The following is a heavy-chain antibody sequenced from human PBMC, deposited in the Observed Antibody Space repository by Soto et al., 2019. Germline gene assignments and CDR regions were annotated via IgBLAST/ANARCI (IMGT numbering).Heavy chain of an antibody. D-gene: IGHD2-15*01. V-gene: IGHV1-69*01. CDR2: IIPIFGTA. CDR1: GGTFSSYA. CDR3: ARARDIVVVVAATDYYYYGMDV. Sequence: QVQLVQSGAEVKKPGSSVKVSCKASGGTFSSYAISWVRQAPGQGLEWMGGIIPIFGTANYAQKFQGRVTITADESTSTAYMELISLRSEDTAVYYCARARDIVVVVAATDYYYYGMDVWGQGTTVTVSS. J-gene: IGHJ6*02.